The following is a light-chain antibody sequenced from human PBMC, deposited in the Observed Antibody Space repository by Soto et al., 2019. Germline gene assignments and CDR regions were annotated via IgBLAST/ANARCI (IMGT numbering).Light chain of an antibody. Sequence: EIVMMQSPATLSVSPGERATLSCRASQSVSSNLAWYQQKPGQAPRLLIHGASTRATGIPARFSGSGSGTEFTLTISSLQSEDFAVYYCQQYNNWLWTFGQGTKVDIK. CDR1: QSVSSN. CDR2: GAS. J-gene: IGKJ1*01. CDR3: QQYNNWLWT. V-gene: IGKV3D-15*01.